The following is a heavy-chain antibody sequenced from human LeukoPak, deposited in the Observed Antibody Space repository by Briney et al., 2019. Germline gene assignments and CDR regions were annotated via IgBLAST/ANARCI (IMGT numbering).Heavy chain of an antibody. Sequence: SETLSLTCTVSGGSISSSSYYWGWIRQPPGKGLEWIGSIYYSGSTYYNPSLKSRVTISVDTSKNQFSLKLSSVTAADTAVYYCASQLIRITIFGVVISRTFDYWGQGTLVTVSS. V-gene: IGHV4-39*01. CDR3: ASQLIRITIFGVVISRTFDY. CDR2: IYYSGST. J-gene: IGHJ4*02. D-gene: IGHD3-3*01. CDR1: GGSISSSSYY.